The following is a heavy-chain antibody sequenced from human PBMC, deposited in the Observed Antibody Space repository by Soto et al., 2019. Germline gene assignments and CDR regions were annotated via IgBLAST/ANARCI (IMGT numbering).Heavy chain of an antibody. Sequence: GGSLRLSCAASGFTFSSYSMNWVRQAPGKGLEWVSGISWNSGSIGYADSVKGRFTISRDNSKNTLYLQMNSLRAEDTAVYYCAHFDWFIDYWGQGTLVTVSS. CDR3: AHFDWFIDY. J-gene: IGHJ4*02. V-gene: IGHV3-23*01. CDR2: ISWNSGSI. D-gene: IGHD3-9*01. CDR1: GFTFSSYS.